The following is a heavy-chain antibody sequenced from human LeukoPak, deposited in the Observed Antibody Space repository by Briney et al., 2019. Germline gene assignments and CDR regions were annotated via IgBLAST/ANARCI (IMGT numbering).Heavy chain of an antibody. V-gene: IGHV1-2*02. J-gene: IGHJ3*02. Sequence: ASVKVSCKASGYTFTGYYIHWVRQAPGQGLEWVGWITPNSGGTNYAQKFQGRVTMTRDMSTSTVYMELSSLRSEDTAVYYCASRTRPDVGAFDIWGQGTMVTVSS. CDR2: ITPNSGGT. D-gene: IGHD6-6*01. CDR3: ASRTRPDVGAFDI. CDR1: GYTFTGYY.